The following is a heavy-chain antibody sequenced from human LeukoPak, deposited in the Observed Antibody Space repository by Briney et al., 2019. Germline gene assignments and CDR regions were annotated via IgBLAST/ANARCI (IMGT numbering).Heavy chain of an antibody. Sequence: ASVKVSCKASGYTSTTYYMHWVRQAPGQGLEWMGIINPSGGSRTYAQKFQGRVTMTEDTSPDAAYMELSSLRSEDTAVYYCATVVLDYFGSGSYSFDYWGQGTLVTVSS. J-gene: IGHJ4*02. D-gene: IGHD3-10*01. CDR3: ATVVLDYFGSGSYSFDY. CDR1: GYTSTTYY. CDR2: INPSGGSR. V-gene: IGHV1-46*01.